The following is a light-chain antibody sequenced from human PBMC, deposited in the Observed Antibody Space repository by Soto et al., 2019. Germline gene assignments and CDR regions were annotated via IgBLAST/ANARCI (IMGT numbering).Light chain of an antibody. CDR1: QSVSSSY. V-gene: IGKV3-20*01. J-gene: IGKJ3*01. CDR2: GAS. Sequence: EIVLTQSPGTLSLSPGERATLSCRASQSVSSSYLAWYQQKPGQAPRLLIYGASSRATGIPDRFCGSGSGTDFTLTIIRLEPEDFSFYYCQQYGSSPLFTFGPWTKVDIK. CDR3: QQYGSSPLFT.